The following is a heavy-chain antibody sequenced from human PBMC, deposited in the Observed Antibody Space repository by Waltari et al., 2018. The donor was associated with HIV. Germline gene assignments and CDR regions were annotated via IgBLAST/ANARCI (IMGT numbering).Heavy chain of an antibody. Sequence: QVPLVQSGAEVKKPGASVKVSCKVSGYTLSELSMHWVRQAPGKGLEWMGGLDPEQGKTIYAQNLQGRVTMTEDAATDTAYMELSSLRSEDTAVYYCTTEGLYCSGGTCYSRFDPWGQGTLVTVSS. V-gene: IGHV1-24*01. CDR1: GYTLSELS. CDR3: TTEGLYCSGGTCYSRFDP. D-gene: IGHD2-15*01. CDR2: LDPEQGKT. J-gene: IGHJ5*02.